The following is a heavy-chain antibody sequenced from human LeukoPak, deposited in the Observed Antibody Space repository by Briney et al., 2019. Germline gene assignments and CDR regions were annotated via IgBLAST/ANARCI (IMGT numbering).Heavy chain of an antibody. CDR1: GFSFSAAW. D-gene: IGHD5-12*01. Sequence: GGSLRRSCEASGFSFSAAWMTWVRQAPGKGLEWVATIKNDGSDKYYVDSVKGRFTLSRDNAKNLVYLQMNSLRVEDTAVYYCVNLGYSDGGQGTLVTVSS. V-gene: IGHV3-7*01. CDR3: VNLGYSD. J-gene: IGHJ4*02. CDR2: IKNDGSDK.